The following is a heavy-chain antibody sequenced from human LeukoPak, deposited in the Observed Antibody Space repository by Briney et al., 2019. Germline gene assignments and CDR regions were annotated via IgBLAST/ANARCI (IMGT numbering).Heavy chain of an antibody. CDR1: GGTFNHFG. D-gene: IGHD1-1*01. V-gene: IGHV1-69*04. Sequence: ASVKVSCKASGGTFNHFGINWVRKAPGQGHEWMGRIIPILDLTKYAPKIQDRVTITADKSTSTAYMELNSLRSEDTAVYFCARDSGRPPTSFDYWGQGTLVTVSS. CDR2: IIPILDLT. J-gene: IGHJ4*02. CDR3: ARDSGRPPTSFDY.